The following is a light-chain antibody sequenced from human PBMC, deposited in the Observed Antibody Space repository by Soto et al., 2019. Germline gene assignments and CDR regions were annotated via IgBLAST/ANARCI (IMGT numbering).Light chain of an antibody. J-gene: IGKJ1*01. V-gene: IGKV3-20*01. CDR3: PQCGISCRT. CDR1: QSVSSSY. CDR2: GAS. Sequence: DIVLTQSPGILSLSPGERATLSCRASQSVSSSYLAWYQQKPGQAPRLLLYGASSSSSCIPDRYSGSGSGTDLTVNISSLEQELLGVYSSPQCGISCRTFCQRTQGQIK.